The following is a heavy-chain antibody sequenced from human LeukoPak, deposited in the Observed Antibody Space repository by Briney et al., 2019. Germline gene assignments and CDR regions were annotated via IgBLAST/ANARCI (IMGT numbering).Heavy chain of an antibody. CDR3: VKDAGSSWYTLWYFDL. D-gene: IGHD6-13*01. V-gene: IGHV3-64D*06. CDR1: GFTFSSYA. CDR2: ISSNGGST. J-gene: IGHJ2*01. Sequence: GALRLSCSASGFTFSSYAMHWVRQAPGKGLEYVSAISSNGGSTYYADSVKGRFTISRDNSKNTLYLQMSSLRAEDTAVYYCVKDAGSSWYTLWYFDLWGRGTLVTVSS.